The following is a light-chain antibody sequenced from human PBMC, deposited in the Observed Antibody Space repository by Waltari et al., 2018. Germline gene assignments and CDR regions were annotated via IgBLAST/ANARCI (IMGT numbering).Light chain of an antibody. J-gene: IGLJ1*01. CDR1: SRDVGGYYY. V-gene: IGLV2-14*03. CDR2: DVS. CDR3: TSYTSSHGLV. Sequence: QSALTQPASVSGSPGQSITISCTGTSRDVGGYYYLSWSQQHPGKAPNVVIFDVSYRPSGVSNRFSASKSGNTASLIISGLQAEDEADYYCTSYTSSHGLVFGTGTKVTVL.